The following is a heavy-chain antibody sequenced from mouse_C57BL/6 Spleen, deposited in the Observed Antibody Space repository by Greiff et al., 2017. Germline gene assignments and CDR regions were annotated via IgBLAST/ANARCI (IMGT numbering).Heavy chain of an antibody. CDR3: ARDGRLRRGYAMGY. CDR1: GYTFTDYY. Sequence: EVQLQQSGPELVKPGASVKISCKASGYTFTDYYMNWVKQSPGKSLEWIGDINPNNGGTSYNQKFKGKATLTVDKSSSTAYMELRSLTSEDSAVYYCARDGRLRRGYAMGYWGQGTSVTVSS. CDR2: INPNNGGT. J-gene: IGHJ4*01. D-gene: IGHD2-4*01. V-gene: IGHV1-26*01.